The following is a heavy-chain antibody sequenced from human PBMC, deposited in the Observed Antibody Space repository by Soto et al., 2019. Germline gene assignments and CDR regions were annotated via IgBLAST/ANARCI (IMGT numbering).Heavy chain of an antibody. D-gene: IGHD3-22*01. J-gene: IGHJ3*02. Sequence: QVQLQESGPGLVKPSETLSLTCTVSGGSISSYYWSWIRQPAGKGLEWIGRIYTSGSTNYNPSLKSRVTMSVDTSKNQFSLKLSSVTAADTAVYYCARDHYYDSSGYPGGDAFDIWGQGTMVTVSS. V-gene: IGHV4-4*07. CDR1: GGSISSYY. CDR2: IYTSGST. CDR3: ARDHYYDSSGYPGGDAFDI.